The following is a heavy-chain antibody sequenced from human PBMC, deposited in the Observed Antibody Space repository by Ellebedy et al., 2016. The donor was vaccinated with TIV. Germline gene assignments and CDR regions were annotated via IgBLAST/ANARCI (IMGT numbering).Heavy chain of an antibody. CDR3: TKDKGTGGSCHDY. J-gene: IGHJ4*02. Sequence: GESLKISCVASGFTFSSYGMHWVRQAPGKGPEWMAIISYDGTDKDYADSVKGRFTISRDNSKNTLYLQMNSLRAEDSAVYYCTKDKGTGGSCHDYWGQGTLVTVSS. CDR1: GFTFSSYG. V-gene: IGHV3-30*18. D-gene: IGHD2-15*01. CDR2: ISYDGTDK.